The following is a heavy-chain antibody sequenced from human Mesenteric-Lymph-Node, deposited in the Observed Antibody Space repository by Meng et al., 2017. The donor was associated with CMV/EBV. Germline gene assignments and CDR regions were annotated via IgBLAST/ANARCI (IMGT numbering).Heavy chain of an antibody. CDR3: ARDDCSSTSCSLPWYYYYGMDV. CDR1: GFTFSDYY. D-gene: IGHD2-2*01. V-gene: IGHV3-69-1*02. CDR2: ISSSSTI. J-gene: IGHJ6*02. Sequence: GGSLRLSCAASGFTFSDYYMNWVRQAPGKGLEWVSSISSSSTIYYADSVKGRFTISRDNAKNSLYLQMNSLRAEDTAVYYCARDDCSSTSCSLPWYYYYGMDVWGQGTTVTVSS.